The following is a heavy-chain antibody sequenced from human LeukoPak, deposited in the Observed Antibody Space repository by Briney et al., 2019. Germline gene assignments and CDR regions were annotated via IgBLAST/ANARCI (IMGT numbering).Heavy chain of an antibody. J-gene: IGHJ4*02. Sequence: GGSLRLSCAASGFTFSSYAMSWVRQAPGKGLEWVSAISGSGGSTYYADSVKGRFTISRDNSKNTLYLQMNSLRAEDTAVYYCAKDPMIVVVIIPYYFDYWGQGTLVTVSS. CDR2: ISGSGGST. CDR1: GFTFSSYA. D-gene: IGHD3-22*01. V-gene: IGHV3-23*01. CDR3: AKDPMIVVVIIPYYFDY.